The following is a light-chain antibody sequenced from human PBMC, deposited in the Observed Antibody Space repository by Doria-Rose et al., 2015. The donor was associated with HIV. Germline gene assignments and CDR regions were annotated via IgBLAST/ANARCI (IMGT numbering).Light chain of an antibody. CDR1: SSDIGDYNY. J-gene: IGLJ2*01. CDR3: SSYTTSTTVV. Sequence: TISCTGTSSDIGDYNYVSWHQQHPGKVPKLLIYEVSFRPSGVSNRFSASKSGNTASLTISGLQAEDEADYYCSSYTTSTTVVFGGGTRLTVL. CDR2: EVS. V-gene: IGLV2-14*01.